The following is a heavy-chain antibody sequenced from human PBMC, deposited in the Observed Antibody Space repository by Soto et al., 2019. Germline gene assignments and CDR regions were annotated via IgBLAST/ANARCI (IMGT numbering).Heavy chain of an antibody. D-gene: IGHD6-19*01. J-gene: IGHJ4*02. CDR1: GFTFISYS. V-gene: IGHV3-21*01. CDR3: ARARKAVY. CDR2: ISSSRSYI. Sequence: EVQLVESGGGLVKPGGSLRLSCAASGFTFISYSMNGVRQAPGKGLEWVSSISSSRSYIYYADSVKGRFTISRDNAKNSLYLHMNSLRAEYTAVYYCARARKAVYWGQGTLVTVSS.